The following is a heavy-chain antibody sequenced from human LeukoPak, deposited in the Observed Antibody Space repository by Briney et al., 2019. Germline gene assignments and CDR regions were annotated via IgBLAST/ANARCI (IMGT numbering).Heavy chain of an antibody. J-gene: IGHJ4*02. CDR2: IYYSGST. CDR3: ASLESSSPS. CDR1: GGSISSSSYY. V-gene: IGHV4-39*01. Sequence: PSETLSLTCTVSGGSISSSSYYWGWIRQPPGKGLEWIGSIYYSGSTYYDPSLKSRVTISVDTSKNQFSLKLSSVTAADTAVYYCASLESSSPSWGQGTLVTVSS. D-gene: IGHD6-6*01.